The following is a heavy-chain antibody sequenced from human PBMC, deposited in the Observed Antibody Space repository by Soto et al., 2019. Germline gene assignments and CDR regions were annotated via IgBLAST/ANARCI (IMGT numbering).Heavy chain of an antibody. CDR3: ARDWDNSKGRRYYFDY. Sequence: QVQLVQSGAEVKKPGASVKVSCKASGYTFTSYAMHWVRQAPGQRLEWMGWINAGNGNTKYSQKFQGRVTITRDTSASTAYMELSSLRSEDTAVFYCARDWDNSKGRRYYFDYWGQGTLVTVSS. CDR2: INAGNGNT. V-gene: IGHV1-3*01. J-gene: IGHJ4*02. CDR1: GYTFTSYA. D-gene: IGHD4-4*01.